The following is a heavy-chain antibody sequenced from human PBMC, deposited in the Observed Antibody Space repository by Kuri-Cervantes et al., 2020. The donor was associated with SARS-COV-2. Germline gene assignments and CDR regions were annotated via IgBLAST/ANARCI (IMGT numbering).Heavy chain of an antibody. CDR3: VRVSDDTGHYRPFDY. D-gene: IGHD3-9*01. J-gene: IGHJ4*02. CDR2: VSWNGSRT. Sequence: GGSLRLSCAASGFTFSNSDMNWVRQAPGKGLEWVSGVSWNGSRTHYADSVKGRSIISRDNSRNFLYQQMNSLRPEDMAVYYCVRVSDDTGHYRPFDYWGQGTVVTVSS. V-gene: IGHV3-19*01. CDR1: GFTFSNSD.